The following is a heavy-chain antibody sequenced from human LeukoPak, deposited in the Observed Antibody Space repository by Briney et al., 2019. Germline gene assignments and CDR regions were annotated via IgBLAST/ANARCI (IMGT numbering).Heavy chain of an antibody. Sequence: GGSLRLSCAASGFTFSSYAMSWVRQAPGKGLEWVLAISGSGGSTYYADSVKGRFTISRDNSKNTLYLQMNSLRAEDTAVYYCAKDSVDIVVVPAAIHYWGQGTLVTVSS. CDR1: GFTFSSYA. CDR3: AKDSVDIVVVPAAIHY. J-gene: IGHJ4*02. V-gene: IGHV3-23*01. D-gene: IGHD2-2*02. CDR2: ISGSGGST.